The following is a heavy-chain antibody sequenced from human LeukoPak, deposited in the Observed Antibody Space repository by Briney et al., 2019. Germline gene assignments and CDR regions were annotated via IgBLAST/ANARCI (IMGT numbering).Heavy chain of an antibody. D-gene: IGHD1-26*01. J-gene: IGHJ6*03. V-gene: IGHV3-21*01. CDR2: ITSSSIYT. CDR3: ARDPYTGNYGDSYYCYMDV. CDR1: GFTFSSYN. Sequence: LGGSLRLSCAASGFTFSSYNMNLVRQAPGKGLEWVSSITSSSIYTFYADSVKGRFTISRNNDKNSLYLQMNSLRAEDTAIYYCARDPYTGNYGDSYYCYMDVWGKGTTVTISS.